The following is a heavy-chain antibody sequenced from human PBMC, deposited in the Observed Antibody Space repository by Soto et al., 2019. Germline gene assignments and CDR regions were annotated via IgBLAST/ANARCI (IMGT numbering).Heavy chain of an antibody. V-gene: IGHV4-31*03. CDR2: IYYSGST. D-gene: IGHD2-2*01. CDR3: ARGGSVVVPAD. CDR1: GGSINSGGYY. J-gene: IGHJ4*02. Sequence: QVQLQESGPGLVKPSQTLSLTYTVSGGSINSGGYYWSWIRQHPGKGLEWIGYIYYSGSTYYNPSLKSRVTISVDTSKNQFSLKLSSVTAADTAVYYCARGGSVVVPADWGQGTLVTVSS.